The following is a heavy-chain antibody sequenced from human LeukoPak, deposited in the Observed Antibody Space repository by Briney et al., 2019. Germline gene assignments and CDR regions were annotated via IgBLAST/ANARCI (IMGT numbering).Heavy chain of an antibody. CDR3: AKGQYYYDSSGPSGH. CDR1: GFTFSSYG. V-gene: IGHV3-30*18. Sequence: GRSLRLSCAASGFTFSSYGMHWVRQAPGKGLEWVAVISYDGSNKYYADSVKGRFTISRDNSKNTLYLQMNSLRAEDTAVYYCAKGQYYYDSSGPSGHWGQGTLVTVSS. J-gene: IGHJ4*02. D-gene: IGHD3-22*01. CDR2: ISYDGSNK.